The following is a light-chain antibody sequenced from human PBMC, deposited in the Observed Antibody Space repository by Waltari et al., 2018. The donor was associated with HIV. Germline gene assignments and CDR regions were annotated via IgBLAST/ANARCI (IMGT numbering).Light chain of an antibody. V-gene: IGKV3-15*01. J-gene: IGKJ1*01. CDR1: ESVNTN. CDR3: QHYYNWHPGT. CDR2: GAT. Sequence: EIIMTQSPPTLSVSPGERVTLSCKASESVNTNLAWLQQKPGQAPRLLINGATTMATGIPGRFSGSGSETEFILTISGLQAEDFGVYYCQHYYNWHPGTFGQGT.